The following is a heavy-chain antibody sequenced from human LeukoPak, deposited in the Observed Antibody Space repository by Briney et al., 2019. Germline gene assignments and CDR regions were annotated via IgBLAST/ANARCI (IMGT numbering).Heavy chain of an antibody. CDR3: ARSDHFEVAATRDWYFDL. D-gene: IGHD2-15*01. Sequence: GASVKVSCKASGYTFTGYYMHRVRQAPGQGLEWMGWINPNSGGTNYAQKFQGRVTMTRDMSTSTVYMELSSLRSEDTAVYYCARSDHFEVAATRDWYFDLWGRGTLVTVSS. J-gene: IGHJ2*01. V-gene: IGHV1-2*02. CDR1: GYTFTGYY. CDR2: INPNSGGT.